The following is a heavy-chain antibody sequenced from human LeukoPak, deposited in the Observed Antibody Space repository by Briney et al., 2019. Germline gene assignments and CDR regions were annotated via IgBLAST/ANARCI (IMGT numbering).Heavy chain of an antibody. CDR1: GYSISNGYY. V-gene: IGHV4-38-2*01. CDR2: LYHSDSA. J-gene: IGHJ6*03. Sequence: GSLRLSCAVSGYSISNGYYWVWIRQPPGRGLEWIGSLYHSDSAYYNTSLRSRVSMSVDTSKNQFSLTLSFVTAADTAVYYCARQHDSYYYYYIDVWGSGTTVTVSS. CDR3: ARQHDSYYYYYIDV.